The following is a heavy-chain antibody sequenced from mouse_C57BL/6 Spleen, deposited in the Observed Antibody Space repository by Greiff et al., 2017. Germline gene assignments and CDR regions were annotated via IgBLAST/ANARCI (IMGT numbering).Heavy chain of an antibody. CDR1: GYTFTSYW. CDR2: IDPSDSYT. Sequence: QVQLQQPGAELVRPGTSVKLSCKASGYTFTSYWMHWVKQRPGQGLEWIGVIDPSDSYTNYNQKFKGKATLTVDTSSSTAYMQLSSLTSEDSAVYYWAREGTGVFDYWGQGTTLTVSS. V-gene: IGHV1-59*01. J-gene: IGHJ2*01. D-gene: IGHD4-1*01. CDR3: AREGTGVFDY.